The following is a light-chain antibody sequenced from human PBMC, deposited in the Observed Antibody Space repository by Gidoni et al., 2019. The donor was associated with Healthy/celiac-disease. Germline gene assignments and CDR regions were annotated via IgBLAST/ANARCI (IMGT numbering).Light chain of an antibody. CDR3: QQYDNLSIT. CDR1: QDISNY. CDR2: DAY. J-gene: IGKJ5*01. Sequence: DIQMTQSPSSLSASVGDRVTITCQASQDISNYLNWYQQKPGKAPKLLIYDAYNVETGVPSRFSGSGSGTDFTFTISSLQPEDIATYYCQQYDNLSITFGQGTRLEIK. V-gene: IGKV1-33*01.